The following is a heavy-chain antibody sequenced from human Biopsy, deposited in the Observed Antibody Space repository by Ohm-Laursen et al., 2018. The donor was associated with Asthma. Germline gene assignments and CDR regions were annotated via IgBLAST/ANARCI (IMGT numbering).Heavy chain of an antibody. J-gene: IGHJ6*02. Sequence: SVKVSCKTSGYTINSAGITWVRQAPGQGLEWMGWISVYNGNTEVAQKLQDRVTMITDTSTSTAYMELRSLRSDDTAVYFCARAVDYSHYYGIDVWGQGTTVTVS. V-gene: IGHV1-18*01. CDR1: GYTINSAG. D-gene: IGHD3-10*01. CDR3: ARAVDYSHYYGIDV. CDR2: ISVYNGNT.